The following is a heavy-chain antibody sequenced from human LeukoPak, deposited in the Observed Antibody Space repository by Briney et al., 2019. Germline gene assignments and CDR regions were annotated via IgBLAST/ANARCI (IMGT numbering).Heavy chain of an antibody. CDR3: ARVTGYTIEDYFDY. Sequence: SETLSLTCTVSGDSISRGDYYWSWIRQPPGKGLEWIGYIYYSGSTNYNPSLKSRVTISVKTSKNQFSLKLRSVTAADTAVYYCARVTGYTIEDYFDYWGQGTLVTVSS. J-gene: IGHJ4*02. V-gene: IGHV4-61*08. CDR1: GDSISRGDYY. CDR2: IYYSGST. D-gene: IGHD3-9*01.